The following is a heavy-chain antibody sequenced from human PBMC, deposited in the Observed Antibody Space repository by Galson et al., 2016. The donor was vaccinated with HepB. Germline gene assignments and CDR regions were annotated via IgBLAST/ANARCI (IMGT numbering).Heavy chain of an antibody. V-gene: IGHV1-69*13. CDR3: VRVDTYYYDTSGYYYDGRDSRKSDY. CDR2: IISILRTT. CDR1: GGTLSGYA. J-gene: IGHJ4*02. D-gene: IGHD3-22*01. Sequence: SVKVSCKASGGTLSGYAISWVRQAPGQGLEWMGGIISILRTTGYAQKFQGRLTITADDSTRTAYMELSSLRSEDTAVYYCVRVDTYYYDTSGYYYDGRDSRKSDYWGQGTLLTVSS.